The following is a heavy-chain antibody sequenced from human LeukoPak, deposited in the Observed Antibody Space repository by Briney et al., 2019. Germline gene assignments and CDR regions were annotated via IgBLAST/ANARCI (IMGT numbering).Heavy chain of an antibody. J-gene: IGHJ4*01. CDR2: IYHSGST. CDR3: ASKALGIYGSGSYWFDY. D-gene: IGHD3-10*01. Sequence: SETLSLTCAVSGGSISSGGYSWSWIRQPPGKGLEWIGYIYHSGSTYYNPSLKSRVTISVDRSKNQFSLKLSSVTAADTAVYYCASKALGIYGSGSYWFDYWGQGTLVTVSS. V-gene: IGHV4-30-2*01. CDR1: GGSISSGGYS.